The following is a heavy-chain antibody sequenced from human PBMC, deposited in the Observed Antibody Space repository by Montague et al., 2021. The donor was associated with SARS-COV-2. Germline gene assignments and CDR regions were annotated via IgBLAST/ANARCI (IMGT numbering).Heavy chain of an antibody. CDR3: ARGWNYAFDI. J-gene: IGHJ3*02. V-gene: IGHV6-1*01. CDR1: GDSVSRHNPA. D-gene: IGHD1-7*01. CDR2: SYYGSSWNT. Sequence: CAISGDSVSRHNPAWNWIRQSPSRGLEWLGISYYGSSWNTDYAVSVKSRITISPDTSKNQFSLHLNSVTPEDTAVYYCARGWNYAFDIWSQGTMVTVSS.